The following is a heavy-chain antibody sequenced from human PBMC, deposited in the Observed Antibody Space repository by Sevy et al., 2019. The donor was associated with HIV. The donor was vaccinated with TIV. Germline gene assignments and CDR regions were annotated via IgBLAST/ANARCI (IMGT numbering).Heavy chain of an antibody. D-gene: IGHD4-17*01. V-gene: IGHV3-48*02. CDR2: ISSSSSTI. CDR1: GFTFSSYS. J-gene: IGHJ6*02. Sequence: LSLTCAASGFTFSSYSMNWVRQAPGKGLEWVSYISSSSSTIYYAESVKGRFTISRDNAKNSLYLQMNSLRDEDTAVYYCARDGKTVTIAYYYYYGMDVWGQGTTVTVSS. CDR3: ARDGKTVTIAYYYYYGMDV.